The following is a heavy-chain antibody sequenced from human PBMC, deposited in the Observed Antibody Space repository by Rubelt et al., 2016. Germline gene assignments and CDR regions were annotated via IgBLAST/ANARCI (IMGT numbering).Heavy chain of an antibody. CDR2: ITTTSDYL. D-gene: IGHD5-12*01. J-gene: IGHJ4*02. V-gene: IGHV3-21*01. CDR1: GFTFSDYS. CDR3: ARRDMVANFDY. Sequence: EVQLVETGGGLVQPGGSLRLSCAASGFTFSDYSMNWVRQAPGKGLEWVSSITTTSDYLYYADSVKGRFTISRDNAKNSLYLQMNSLRAEDTAVYYCARRDMVANFDYWGQGTLVTVSS.